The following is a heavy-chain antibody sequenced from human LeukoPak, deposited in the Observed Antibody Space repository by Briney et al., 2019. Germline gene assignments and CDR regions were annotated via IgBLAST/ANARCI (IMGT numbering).Heavy chain of an antibody. Sequence: GGSLRLSCAASGFSFSNYWMNWVRQAPGKGLEWVANINLDGSEKYYVDSVKGRFTFSRDNAKSSVYLQMNSLRAEDTAVYYCAKAAVANYYYYYYMDVWGKGTTVTVSS. CDR1: GFSFSNYW. J-gene: IGHJ6*03. D-gene: IGHD4-11*01. CDR2: INLDGSEK. CDR3: AKAAVANYYYYYYMDV. V-gene: IGHV3-7*03.